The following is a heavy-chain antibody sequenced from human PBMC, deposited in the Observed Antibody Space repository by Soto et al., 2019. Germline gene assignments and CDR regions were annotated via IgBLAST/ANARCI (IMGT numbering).Heavy chain of an antibody. CDR2: ISSSSSYT. CDR1: GFTFSDYY. Sequence: GGSLRLSCAASGFTFSDYYMSWIRQAPGKGLEWVSYISSSSSYTNYADSVKGLFTISRDNAKNSLYLQMNSLRAEDTAVYYCARGPRLAAAVYFDYWGQGTLVTVSS. D-gene: IGHD6-13*01. V-gene: IGHV3-11*06. CDR3: ARGPRLAAAVYFDY. J-gene: IGHJ4*02.